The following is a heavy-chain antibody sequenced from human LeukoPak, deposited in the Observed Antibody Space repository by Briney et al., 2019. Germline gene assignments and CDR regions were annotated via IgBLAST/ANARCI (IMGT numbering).Heavy chain of an antibody. V-gene: IGHV3-48*03. CDR2: ISSSGSTI. Sequence: WGSLRLSCAASGFTFSSYEMNWVRQAPGKGLEWVSYISSSGSTIYYADSVKGRFTISRDNAKNSLYLQVNSLRAEDTAVYYCASSIAVAGRLFGYWGQGTQVPVSS. D-gene: IGHD6-19*01. CDR1: GFTFSSYE. J-gene: IGHJ4*02. CDR3: ASSIAVAGRLFGY.